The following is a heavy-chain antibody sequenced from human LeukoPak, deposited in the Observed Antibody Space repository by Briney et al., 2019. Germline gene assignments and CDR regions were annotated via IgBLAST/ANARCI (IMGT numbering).Heavy chain of an antibody. Sequence: KPSETLSLTCAVYGGSFSGYYWSWIRQPPGKGLEWIGEINHSGSTNYNPSLKSRVTISVDTSKNQFSLKLSSVTAADTAVYYCARGLGAALYGGNYWGQGTLVTVSS. CDR3: ARGLGAALYGGNY. D-gene: IGHD6-6*01. CDR2: INHSGST. V-gene: IGHV4-34*01. CDR1: GGSFSGYY. J-gene: IGHJ4*02.